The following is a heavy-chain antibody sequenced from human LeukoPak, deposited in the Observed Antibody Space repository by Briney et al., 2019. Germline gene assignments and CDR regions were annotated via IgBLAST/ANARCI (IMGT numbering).Heavy chain of an antibody. CDR1: GFTFSSYG. V-gene: IGHV3-33*01. D-gene: IGHD3-9*01. J-gene: IGHJ5*02. Sequence: GRSLRLSCAASGFTFSSYGMHWVRQAPGKGLEWVAVIWYDGSNKYYADSVKGRFTISRDNSKNTLYLQMNSLRAEDTAVYYCARGPLTGYYNWFDPWGQGTLVTVSS. CDR3: ARGPLTGYYNWFDP. CDR2: IWYDGSNK.